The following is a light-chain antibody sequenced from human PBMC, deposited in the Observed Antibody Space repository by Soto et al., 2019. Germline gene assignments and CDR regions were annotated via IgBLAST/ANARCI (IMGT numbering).Light chain of an antibody. CDR1: QSISNW. CDR2: QAS. V-gene: IGKV1-5*03. Sequence: TKMSQSPSTLSASVGDRVTITCWASQSISNWLAWYQQKPGRAPKLLVSQASTLEGGVPSRFSGSGSGTEFTLTISSLQPDDFATYYCQQYNDYWTFGQGTKVDI. J-gene: IGKJ1*01. CDR3: QQYNDYWT.